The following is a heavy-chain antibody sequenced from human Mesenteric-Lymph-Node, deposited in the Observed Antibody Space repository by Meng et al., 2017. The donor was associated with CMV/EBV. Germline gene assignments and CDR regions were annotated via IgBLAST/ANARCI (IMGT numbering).Heavy chain of an antibody. V-gene: IGHV3-30*02. CDR3: ATGKSNWGSNYFDY. CDR2: IRYDGSNK. D-gene: IGHD7-27*01. J-gene: IGHJ4*02. CDR1: GFTFSSYG. Sequence: GESLKISCAASGFTFSSYGMHWVRQAPGKGLEWVAFIRYDGSNKYYADSVKGRFTISRDNSKNTLYLQMNSLRAEDTAVYYCATGKSNWGSNYFDYWGQGTLVTVPQ.